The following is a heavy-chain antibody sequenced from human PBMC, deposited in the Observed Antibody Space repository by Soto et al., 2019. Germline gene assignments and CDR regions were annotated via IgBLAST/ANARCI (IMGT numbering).Heavy chain of an antibody. CDR1: ADTFNSYS. D-gene: IGHD4-17*01. Sequence: QVQLVQSGAEVKKPGSSVKVSCKASADTFNSYSLSWLRQAPGQRLEGVGGITPVFGTADYAQSFEDRLTITADDSTRTVYMELSSLRSDDTAVYYCARSLEGTTVTNWFDPWGQGALVTVSS. CDR3: ARSLEGTTVTNWFDP. V-gene: IGHV1-69*01. J-gene: IGHJ5*02. CDR2: ITPVFGTA.